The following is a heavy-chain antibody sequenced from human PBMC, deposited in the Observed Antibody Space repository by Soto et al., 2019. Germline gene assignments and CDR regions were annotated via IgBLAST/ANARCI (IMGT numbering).Heavy chain of an antibody. J-gene: IGHJ5*02. Sequence: QVQLVQSGAEVKKPGASVTVSCKASGYTFTSYGISWVRQAPGQGLEWMGWISAYNGNTNYAQKLQGRVTMTTDTSTSTAYMELRSLRADDTAVDYCARVLRFLEWSRNWFDPWGQGTLVTVSS. CDR2: ISAYNGNT. V-gene: IGHV1-18*04. D-gene: IGHD3-3*01. CDR3: ARVLRFLEWSRNWFDP. CDR1: GYTFTSYG.